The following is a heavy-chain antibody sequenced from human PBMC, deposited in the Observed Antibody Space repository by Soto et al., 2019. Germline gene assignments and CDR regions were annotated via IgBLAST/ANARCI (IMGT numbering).Heavy chain of an antibody. Sequence: QVQLQESGPGLVKPSGTLSLTCAVSGGSISSSYWWSWVRQPPGKGLEWIGEIYHSGSTNYNTSLKGRVTISVHKSKNQFSLKVTSVTAADTAVYYCARVSGSYYYGMDVWGQGTTVTVSS. J-gene: IGHJ6*02. CDR1: GGSISSSYW. V-gene: IGHV4-4*02. CDR3: ARVSGSYYYGMDV. CDR2: IYHSGST.